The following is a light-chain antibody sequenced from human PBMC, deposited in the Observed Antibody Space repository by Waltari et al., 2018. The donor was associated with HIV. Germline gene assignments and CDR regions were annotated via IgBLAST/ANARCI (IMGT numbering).Light chain of an antibody. CDR2: SNN. V-gene: IGLV1-44*01. Sequence: QSVLTQPPSASGTPGQRVTISCSGSSSNIGSNTVNWYQQLPGTAPKLLIYSNNPRPSGVPDRCSGSKAGTSASRAISGLQSEDEADYYCAAWDDSLNAWVFGGGTKLTVL. J-gene: IGLJ3*02. CDR3: AAWDDSLNAWV. CDR1: SSNIGSNT.